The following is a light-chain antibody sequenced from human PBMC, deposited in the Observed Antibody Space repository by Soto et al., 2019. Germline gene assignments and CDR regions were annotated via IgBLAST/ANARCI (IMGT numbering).Light chain of an antibody. Sequence: IQMTQSPSTRSASVGDTVTITCLASQDIRNELGWYQQKPGTAPKFLIYAASSLHSGVPSRFSGSGSGTDFTLTISGLQPEDFATYYCLQERGYPRTFGQGTKVDIK. J-gene: IGKJ1*01. CDR2: AAS. CDR3: LQERGYPRT. CDR1: QDIRNE. V-gene: IGKV1-6*01.